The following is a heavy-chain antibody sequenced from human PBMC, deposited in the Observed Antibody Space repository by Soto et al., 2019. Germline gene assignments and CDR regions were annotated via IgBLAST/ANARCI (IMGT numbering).Heavy chain of an antibody. V-gene: IGHV3-74*01. CDR3: ARGRGYSYDYFDY. D-gene: IGHD5-18*01. CDR1: GFTFSSYW. J-gene: IGHJ4*02. Sequence: GGSLRLSCAASGFTFSSYWMHWVRQAPGKGLVWVSRINSDGSSTSYADSVKGRFTISRDNAKNTLYLQMNSLRAEDTAVYYCARGRGYSYDYFDYWGQGTLVTVSS. CDR2: INSDGSST.